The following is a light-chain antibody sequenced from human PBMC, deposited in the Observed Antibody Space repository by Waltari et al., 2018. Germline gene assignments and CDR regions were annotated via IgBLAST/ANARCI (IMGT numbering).Light chain of an antibody. Sequence: DIQMTQSPSSLSASAGDTVTITCRASQGISTYLNWYQQKPGKAPKRLIYAASNLESGVPSRFSGSGSGTDFTLTISSLQREDFATYYCLQYNSHPYSFGQGTKVEIK. J-gene: IGKJ2*03. V-gene: IGKV1-17*01. CDR2: AAS. CDR3: LQYNSHPYS. CDR1: QGISTY.